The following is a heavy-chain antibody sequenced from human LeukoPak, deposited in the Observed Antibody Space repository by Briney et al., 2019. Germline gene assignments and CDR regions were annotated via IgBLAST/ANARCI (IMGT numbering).Heavy chain of an antibody. V-gene: IGHV4-59*01. CDR1: GGSISSYY. CDR3: ARGFGPSYDFWSGYSDLTYYFDY. D-gene: IGHD3-3*01. Sequence: SETLSLTSTVSGGSISSYYWSWIRQPPGKGLERIGYIYYSGSTNYNPSLKSRVTISVDTSKNQFSLKLSSVTAADTAVYYCARGFGPSYDFWSGYSDLTYYFDYWGQGTLVTVSP. J-gene: IGHJ4*02. CDR2: IYYSGST.